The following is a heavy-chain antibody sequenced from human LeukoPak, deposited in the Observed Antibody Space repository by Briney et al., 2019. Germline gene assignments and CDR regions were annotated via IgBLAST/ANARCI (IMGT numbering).Heavy chain of an antibody. J-gene: IGHJ4*02. CDR1: GFTLSNFW. D-gene: IGHD6-13*01. CDR3: ARVPGKIPAGDY. V-gene: IGHV3-7*01. CDR2: INQDGSEK. Sequence: GGSLRLSCAASGFTLSNFWMSWVRQAPGKGLEWVGNINQDGSEKYYVDSMKGRFTISRDNAKNSLYLQMNSMRVETKAASYCARVPGKIPAGDYWGQGTLVTVSS.